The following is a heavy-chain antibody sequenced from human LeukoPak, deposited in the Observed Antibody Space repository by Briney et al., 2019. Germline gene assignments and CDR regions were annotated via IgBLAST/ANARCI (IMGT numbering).Heavy chain of an antibody. CDR3: ARVPRPYYYDS. J-gene: IGHJ4*02. CDR1: GYTFTNYD. V-gene: IGHV1-8*01. D-gene: IGHD3-22*01. CDR2: MNPKSGNT. Sequence: GASVKVSCKTSGYTFTNYDINWVRQAAGQGLEWMGWMNPKSGNTGSAQRFQGRVTMTRDTSISTAYMELSSLRSEDTAVYYCARVPRPYYYDSWGQGTLVTVSS.